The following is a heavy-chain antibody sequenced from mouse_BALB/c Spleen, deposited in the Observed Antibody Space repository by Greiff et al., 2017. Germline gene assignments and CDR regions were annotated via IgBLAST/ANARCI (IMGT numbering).Heavy chain of an antibody. Sequence: EVKLQESGGGLVQPGGSLKLSCAASGFDFSRYWMSWVRQAPGKGLEWIGEINPDSSTINYTPSLKDKFIISRDNAKNTLYLQMSKVRSEDTALYYCARPGQYGNFHYAMDYWGQGTSVTVSS. CDR3: ARPGQYGNFHYAMDY. D-gene: IGHD2-10*02. CDR2: INPDSSTI. CDR1: GFDFSRYW. V-gene: IGHV4-1*02. J-gene: IGHJ4*01.